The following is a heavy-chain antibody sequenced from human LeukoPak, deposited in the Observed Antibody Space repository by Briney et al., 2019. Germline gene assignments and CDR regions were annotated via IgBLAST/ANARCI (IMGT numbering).Heavy chain of an antibody. J-gene: IGHJ5*02. D-gene: IGHD5/OR15-5a*01. Sequence: PSETLSLTCTVSGGSISSSSYHWGWLRQPPGKGLEWIGSIYYSGSTYYNPSLKSRVTISVDTSKNQFSLNLSSLTAADTAVYYCATSDTVSTYNWFDPWGQGTLVTVS. V-gene: IGHV4-39*01. CDR3: ATSDTVSTYNWFDP. CDR1: GGSISSSSYH. CDR2: IYYSGST.